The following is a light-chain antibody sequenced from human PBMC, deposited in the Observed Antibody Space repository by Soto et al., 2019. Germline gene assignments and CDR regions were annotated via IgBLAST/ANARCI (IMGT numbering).Light chain of an antibody. CDR2: GAS. CDR3: QQYGSSPWT. J-gene: IGKJ1*01. V-gene: IGKV3-20*01. CDR1: QSVSNNY. Sequence: IVLTQSPGSLSLSPGDRANFCCRASQSVSNNYLAWYQHKPGQAPRLLIYGASNRATGIPDRFSGSGSGTDFTLTISRLEPEDFAVYYCQQYGSSPWTFGQGTKVDIK.